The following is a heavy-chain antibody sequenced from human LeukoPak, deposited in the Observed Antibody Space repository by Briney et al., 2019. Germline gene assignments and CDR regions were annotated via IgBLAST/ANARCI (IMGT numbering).Heavy chain of an antibody. J-gene: IGHJ6*03. CDR3: ARVLRMVRGVIRATPFYYMDV. D-gene: IGHD3-10*01. CDR2: INHSGST. Sequence: SETLSLTCAVYGGSFSGYYWSWIRQPPGKGLEWIGEINHSGSTNYNPSLKSRVTISVDTSKNQFSLKLSSVTAADTAVYYCARVLRMVRGVIRATPFYYMDVWGKGTTVTVSS. CDR1: GGSFSGYY. V-gene: IGHV4-34*01.